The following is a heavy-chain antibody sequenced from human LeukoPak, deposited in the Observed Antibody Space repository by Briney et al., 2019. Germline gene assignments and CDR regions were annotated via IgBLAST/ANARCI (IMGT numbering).Heavy chain of an antibody. J-gene: IGHJ4*02. CDR3: ARIDYGDYVDY. Sequence: SETLSLTCTVSGGSISSGVYYWSWIRQPPGKGLEWIGYIYYSGSTYYNPSLKSRVTISVDTSKNQFSLKLSSVTAADTAVYYCARIDYGDYVDYWGQGTLVTVSS. V-gene: IGHV4-30-4*01. CDR2: IYYSGST. D-gene: IGHD4-17*01. CDR1: GGSISSGVYY.